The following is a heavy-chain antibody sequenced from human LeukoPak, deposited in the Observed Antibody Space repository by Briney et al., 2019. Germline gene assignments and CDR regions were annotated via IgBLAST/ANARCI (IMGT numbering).Heavy chain of an antibody. CDR2: VSGSSSST. CDR3: AKGTAQSGTSLFDP. Sequence: PAGSLRLSCAASGFTFSNYAMSWVRQAPGKELKWVSTVSGSSSSTYYADPVKGRFTISRDNSKNTLSLQMNSLRAEDTALYYCAKGTAQSGTSLFDPWGQGTLVTVSP. D-gene: IGHD5-12*01. V-gene: IGHV3-23*01. J-gene: IGHJ5*02. CDR1: GFTFSNYA.